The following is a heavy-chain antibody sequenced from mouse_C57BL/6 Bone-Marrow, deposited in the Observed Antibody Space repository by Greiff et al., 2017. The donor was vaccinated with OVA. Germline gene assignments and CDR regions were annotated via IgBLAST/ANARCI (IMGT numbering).Heavy chain of an antibody. J-gene: IGHJ3*01. CDR3: AREVIYYGNYGWFAY. D-gene: IGHD2-1*01. Sequence: VQLQQPGPELVKPGASVKLSCKASGYTFTSYWMHWVKQRPGQGLEWIGNINPSNGGTNYNEKFKSKATLTVDKSSSTAYMQLSSLTSEDSAVYYCAREVIYYGNYGWFAYWGQGTLVTVSA. V-gene: IGHV1-53*01. CDR2: INPSNGGT. CDR1: GYTFTSYW.